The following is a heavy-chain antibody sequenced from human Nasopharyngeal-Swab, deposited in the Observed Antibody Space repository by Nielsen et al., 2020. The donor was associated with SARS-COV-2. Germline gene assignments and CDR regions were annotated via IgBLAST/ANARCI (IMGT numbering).Heavy chain of an antibody. V-gene: IGHV4-59*01. D-gene: IGHD4-11*01. Sequence: SETLSLTCTVSGGSISSYYWSWIRQPPGKGLEWIGYIYYSGSTTYNPSLKSRVTISVDTSKNQFSLKLSSVTAADTAVYYCARDTTVTSYYYYGMDVWGQGTTVTVSS. J-gene: IGHJ6*02. CDR3: ARDTTVTSYYYYGMDV. CDR2: IYYSGST. CDR1: GGSISSYY.